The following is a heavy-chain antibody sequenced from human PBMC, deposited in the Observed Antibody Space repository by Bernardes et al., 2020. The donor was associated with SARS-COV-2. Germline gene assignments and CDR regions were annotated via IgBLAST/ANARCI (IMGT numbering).Heavy chain of an antibody. CDR2: ISGSGGST. D-gene: IGHD2-8*01. J-gene: IGHJ4*02. Sequence: GSLRLSCAASGFTFSSYAMSWVRQAPGKGLEWVSAISGSGGSTYYADSVKGRFTISRDNSKNTLYLQMNSLRAEDTAVYYCAKPLGSRYCTNGVCAYFDYWGQGTLVTVSS. CDR3: AKPLGSRYCTNGVCAYFDY. V-gene: IGHV3-23*01. CDR1: GFTFSSYA.